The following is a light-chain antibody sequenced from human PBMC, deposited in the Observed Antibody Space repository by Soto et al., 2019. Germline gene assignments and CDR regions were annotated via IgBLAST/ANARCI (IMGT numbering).Light chain of an antibody. CDR3: SSYGGYNNVV. J-gene: IGLJ1*01. V-gene: IGLV2-8*01. CDR1: SSDVGGYNY. Sequence: VLTQPPSASGSPGQSVTISCTGTSSDVGGYNYVSWFQQHPGKAPKLIIHEVNQRPSGVPDRFSGSKSGNTASLTVSGLQAEDEGNYYCSSYGGYNNVVFGTGTKVTVL. CDR2: EVN.